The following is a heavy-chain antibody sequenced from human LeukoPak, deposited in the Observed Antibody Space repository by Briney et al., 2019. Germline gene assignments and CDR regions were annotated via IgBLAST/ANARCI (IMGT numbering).Heavy chain of an antibody. V-gene: IGHV1-69*04. J-gene: IGHJ1*01. CDR2: IIPILGIA. CDR1: GGTFSSYA. D-gene: IGHD3-22*01. CDR3: ARGGYYDSSGYYREHFQH. Sequence: SVKVSCKASGGTFSSYAISWVRQAPGQGLEWMGRIIPILGIANYAQKFQGRVTTTADKSTSTAYMELSSLRSEDTAVYYCARGGYYDSSGYYREHFQHWGQGTLVTVSS.